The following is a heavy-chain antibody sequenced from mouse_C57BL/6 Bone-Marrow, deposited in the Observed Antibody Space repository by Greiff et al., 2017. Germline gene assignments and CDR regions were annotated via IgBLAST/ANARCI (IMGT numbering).Heavy chain of an antibody. CDR2: INPGSGGT. V-gene: IGHV1-54*01. CDR1: GYAFTNYL. J-gene: IGHJ2*01. CDR3: AREEDLFRDY. D-gene: IGHD1-1*01. Sequence: QVQLQQSGAELVRPGTSVKVSCKASGYAFTNYLIEWVKQRPGQGLEWIGVINPGSGGTNYNEKFKGKATLTADKSSSTAYMQLSSLTSEDSAVYFCAREEDLFRDYWGQGTTLTVSS.